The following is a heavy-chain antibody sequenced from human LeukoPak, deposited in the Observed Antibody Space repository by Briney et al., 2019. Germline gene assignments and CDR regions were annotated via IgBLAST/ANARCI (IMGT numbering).Heavy chain of an antibody. V-gene: IGHV4-34*01. CDR1: GGSFSGYY. CDR2: INHSGST. D-gene: IGHD1-26*01. Sequence: SETLSLTCAVYGGSFSGYYWSWIRQPPGKGLEWIGEINHSGSTNYNPSLKSRVTISVDTSKNQFSLKLSSVTAADTAVYYCARRGYSGSYYPSYYYYYMDVWGKGTTVTVSS. J-gene: IGHJ6*03. CDR3: ARRGYSGSYYPSYYYYYMDV.